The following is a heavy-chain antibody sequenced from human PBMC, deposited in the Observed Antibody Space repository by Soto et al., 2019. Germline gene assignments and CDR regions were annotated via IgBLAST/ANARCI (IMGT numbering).Heavy chain of an antibody. D-gene: IGHD3-10*02. V-gene: IGHV4-31*03. Sequence: SETLSLTCTVSGGSISSGGYYWSWIRQHPGKGLEWIGYIYYSGSTYYNPSLKSRVTISVDTSKNQFSLKLSSVTAADTAVCYCARCSGSLPYYYGMDVWGQGTTVTVSS. CDR3: ARCSGSLPYYYGMDV. CDR1: GGSISSGGYY. J-gene: IGHJ6*02. CDR2: IYYSGST.